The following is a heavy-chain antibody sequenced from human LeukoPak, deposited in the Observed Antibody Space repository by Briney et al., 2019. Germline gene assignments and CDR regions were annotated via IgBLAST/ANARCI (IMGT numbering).Heavy chain of an antibody. Sequence: ASVKVSCKASGYTFTSYYMHWVRQAPGQGLEWMGIINPSGGSTSYAQKFQGRVTMTRDMSTSTVYMELSSLRSEDTAVYYCARDTGDYSNYVAFDYWGQGTLVTVSS. CDR1: GYTFTSYY. CDR3: ARDTGDYSNYVAFDY. D-gene: IGHD4-11*01. V-gene: IGHV1-46*01. CDR2: INPSGGST. J-gene: IGHJ4*02.